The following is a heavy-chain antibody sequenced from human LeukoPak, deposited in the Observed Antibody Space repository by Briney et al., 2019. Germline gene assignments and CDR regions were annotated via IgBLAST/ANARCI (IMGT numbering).Heavy chain of an antibody. CDR1: GFTFSSYS. V-gene: IGHV3-21*01. J-gene: IGHJ3*02. CDR3: ARIQGGSYYAFDI. Sequence: PGGSLRLSCAASGFTFSSYSMNWVRQAPGKGLEWVSSISSSSSYIYYADSVKGRFTISRDNAKNSLYLQMNSLRAEDTAVYYCARIQGGSYYAFDIWGQGTMVTVSS. D-gene: IGHD1-26*01. CDR2: ISSSSSYI.